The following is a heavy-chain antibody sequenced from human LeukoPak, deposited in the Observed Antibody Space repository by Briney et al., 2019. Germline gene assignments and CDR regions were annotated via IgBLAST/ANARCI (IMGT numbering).Heavy chain of an antibody. CDR1: GFTFSSYW. V-gene: IGHV3-7*01. J-gene: IGHJ6*03. CDR2: IKQGGSEK. D-gene: IGHD3-10*01. CDR3: ARGRYRHGSGSYYTENPYYMDV. Sequence: GGSLRLSCAASGFTFSSYWMSWVRQAPGKGLEWVANIKQGGSEKYYVDSVKGRFTISRDNAKNSLYLQVNSLRAEDTAVYYCARGRYRHGSGSYYTENPYYMDVWGKGTTVTVSS.